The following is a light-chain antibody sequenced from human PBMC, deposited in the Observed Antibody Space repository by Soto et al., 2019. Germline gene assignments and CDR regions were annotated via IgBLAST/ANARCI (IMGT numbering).Light chain of an antibody. Sequence: DIQMTQSPSSLSASVGDRVTITCRASQSISSYLNWYQQKPGKAPNLLIYAASSLQSGVSSRFSGSGSGTDFTLTISSXQPEDFATYYCQQSYTTPPSFGQGTRLEIK. CDR1: QSISSY. V-gene: IGKV1-39*01. CDR3: QQSYTTPPS. J-gene: IGKJ5*01. CDR2: AAS.